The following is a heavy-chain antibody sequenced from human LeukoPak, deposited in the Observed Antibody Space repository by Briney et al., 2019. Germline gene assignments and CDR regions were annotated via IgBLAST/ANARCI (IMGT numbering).Heavy chain of an antibody. D-gene: IGHD2-2*01. J-gene: IGHJ6*04. CDR1: GGSISSYY. Sequence: SETLSLTCTVSGGSISSYYWSWIRQPAGKGLEWIGRIYTSGSTNYNPSLKSRVTMSVDTSKNQFSLKLSSVTAADTAVYYCARDPVHCSSTSCSPGMDVWGKGTTVTVSP. CDR2: IYTSGST. V-gene: IGHV4-4*07. CDR3: ARDPVHCSSTSCSPGMDV.